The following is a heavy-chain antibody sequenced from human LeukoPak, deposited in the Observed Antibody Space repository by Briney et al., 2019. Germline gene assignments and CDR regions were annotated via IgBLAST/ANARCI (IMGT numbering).Heavy chain of an antibody. Sequence: TLSLTCTVSGGSISGGDYFWSWIRQPPGKGLEWIGYIYYSGSTSYNPSLKSRVTISVDNSKNQFSLKLSSVTAADTAVYYCARDGAAAAGSYFDYWGQGTLVTVSS. J-gene: IGHJ4*02. CDR1: GGSISGGDYF. D-gene: IGHD6-13*01. V-gene: IGHV4-31*02. CDR3: ARDGAAAAGSYFDY. CDR2: IYYSGST.